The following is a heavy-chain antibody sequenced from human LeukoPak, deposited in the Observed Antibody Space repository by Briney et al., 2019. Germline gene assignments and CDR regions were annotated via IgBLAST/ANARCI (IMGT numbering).Heavy chain of an antibody. J-gene: IGHJ4*02. CDR1: GGSISNYY. CDR2: IYSSGTT. D-gene: IGHD4-17*01. V-gene: IGHV4-4*07. CDR3: ARVSTPYYGRGNYFDY. Sequence: SETLSLTCTVSGGSISNYYWSWIRQPAGKGLEWIGRIYSSGTTDYNPSLTSRVTMSVDTSKNQLSLNLTSVTAADTALYYCARVSTPYYGRGNYFDYWGQGTLVTVSS.